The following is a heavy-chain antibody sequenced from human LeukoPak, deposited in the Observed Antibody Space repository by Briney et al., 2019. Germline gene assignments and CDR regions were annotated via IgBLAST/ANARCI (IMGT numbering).Heavy chain of an antibody. J-gene: IGHJ4*02. CDR3: ARDYSGGYSGY. CDR2: INTDGSNT. V-gene: IGHV3-74*01. Sequence: GSLRLSCAASGFTFSNYWMHWVRQAPGEGLVWVSRINTDGSNTNYADSVKGRFTISRDNAKNTLYLQMSSLRAEDTAMYYCARDYSGGYSGYWGQGTLVTVSS. D-gene: IGHD2-21*02. CDR1: GFTFSNYW.